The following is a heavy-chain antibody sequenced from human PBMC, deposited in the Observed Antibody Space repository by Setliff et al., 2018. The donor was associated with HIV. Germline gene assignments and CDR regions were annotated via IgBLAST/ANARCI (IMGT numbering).Heavy chain of an antibody. CDR3: ARDRIPSKWLLESDY. D-gene: IGHD3-22*01. V-gene: IGHV1-18*01. CDR2: ISPYNGNT. J-gene: IGHJ4*02. Sequence: ASVKVSCKASGYTFTNFGITWVRQAPGQGLEWMGWISPYNGNTNYAPELHGRVTMTTETSTSTASLELRSLRSDDTAMYYCARDRIPSKWLLESDYWGQGTLVTVSS. CDR1: GYTFTNFG.